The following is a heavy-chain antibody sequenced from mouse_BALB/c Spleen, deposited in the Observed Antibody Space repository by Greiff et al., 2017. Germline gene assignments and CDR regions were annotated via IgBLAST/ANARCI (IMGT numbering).Heavy chain of an antibody. CDR1: GFTFSSFG. Sequence: EVQGVESGGGLVQPGGSRKLSCAASGFTFSSFGMHWVRQAPEKGLEWVAYISSGSSTIYYADTVKGRFTISRDNPKNTLFLQMTSLRSEDTAMYYCAREGNQYYFDYWGQGTTLTVSS. J-gene: IGHJ2*01. V-gene: IGHV5-17*02. CDR2: ISSGSSTI. CDR3: AREGNQYYFDY.